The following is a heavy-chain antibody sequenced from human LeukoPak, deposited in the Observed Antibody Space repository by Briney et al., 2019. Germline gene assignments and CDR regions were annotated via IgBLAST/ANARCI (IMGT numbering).Heavy chain of an antibody. Sequence: GGSLRLSCAASGFTFSSYGMHWLRQAPGKGLEWVAVIWYDGSNKYYADSVKGRFTISRDNSKNTLYLQMNSLRAVDTAVYYCARLSGSYYYYYGMDVWGQGTTVTV. CDR3: ARLSGSYYYYYGMDV. CDR2: IWYDGSNK. D-gene: IGHD1-26*01. V-gene: IGHV3-33*01. J-gene: IGHJ6*02. CDR1: GFTFSSYG.